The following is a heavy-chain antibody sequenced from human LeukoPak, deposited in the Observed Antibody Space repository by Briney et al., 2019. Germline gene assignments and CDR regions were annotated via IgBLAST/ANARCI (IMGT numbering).Heavy chain of an antibody. D-gene: IGHD3-3*01. CDR2: ISYDGSNK. Sequence: GGSLRLSCTASGFTFSSYGMHWVRQAPGKGLEWAAVISYDGSNKYYADSVKGRFTISRDNSKNTLYVQMNSLRAEDTAVYYCARDPAKFWSGHDYWGQGTLVTVSS. CDR1: GFTFSSYG. J-gene: IGHJ4*02. CDR3: ARDPAKFWSGHDY. V-gene: IGHV3-30*03.